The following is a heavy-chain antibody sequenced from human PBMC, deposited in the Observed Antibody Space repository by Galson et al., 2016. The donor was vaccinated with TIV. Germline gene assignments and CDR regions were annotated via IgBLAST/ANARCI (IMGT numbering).Heavy chain of an antibody. Sequence: SVKVSCKASEGTLTSYAVSWVRQAPGQGLEWMGEIIRIFGTVNYAQKFQGRLTITTDVSTSAVYMELSSLRSEDTAVYYCARGCGSYSCYLDVWGRGTTVAVSS. D-gene: IGHD1-26*01. CDR1: EGTLTSYA. CDR2: IIRIFGTV. J-gene: IGHJ6*03. V-gene: IGHV1-69*05. CDR3: ARGCGSYSCYLDV.